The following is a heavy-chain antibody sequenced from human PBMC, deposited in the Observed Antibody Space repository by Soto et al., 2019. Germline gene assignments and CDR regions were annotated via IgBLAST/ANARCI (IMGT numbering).Heavy chain of an antibody. CDR2: ISSSGSTI. Sequence: GGSLRLSCAASGFTFSAYYMSWIRQAPGKGLEWVSYISSSGSTIYYADSVKGRFTISRDNAKNSLYLQMNSLRAEDTAVYYCARAAPGITMVRGVIPPFDYWGQGTLVTVSS. CDR3: ARAAPGITMVRGVIPPFDY. J-gene: IGHJ4*02. D-gene: IGHD3-10*01. CDR1: GFTFSAYY. V-gene: IGHV3-11*01.